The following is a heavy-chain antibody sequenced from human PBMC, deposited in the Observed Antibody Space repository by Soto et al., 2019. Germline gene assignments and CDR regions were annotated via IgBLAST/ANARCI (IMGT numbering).Heavy chain of an antibody. J-gene: IGHJ5*02. CDR3: ARHVSSTWENWFDP. Sequence: SRTLSCASSGFTFCYCTLNWLRPAQGLGLNEYIYYCGSTHYNPSLKSRVTISVDTSKNQFSLKLSSVTAADTVVYYCARHVSSTWENWFDPWGQGTLVTVSS. V-gene: IGHV4-31*03. D-gene: IGHD6-13*01. CDR2: IYYCGST. CDR1: CASSGFTFCY.